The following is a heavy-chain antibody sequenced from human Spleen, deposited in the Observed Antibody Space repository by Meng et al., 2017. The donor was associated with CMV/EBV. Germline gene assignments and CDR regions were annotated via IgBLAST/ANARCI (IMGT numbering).Heavy chain of an antibody. J-gene: IGHJ4*02. D-gene: IGHD6-13*01. CDR3: AKAAAEPYYFDY. CDR1: GYSFTSYW. CDR2: IYPGDSDT. V-gene: IGHV5-51*01. Sequence: KVFCKGSGYSFTSYWIVWVRQMPGKGLEWMGIIYPGDSDTRDSPSFQGQGSTSADKSTSTANLQWSSLKASDTAMYYCAKAAAEPYYFDYWGQGTLVTVSS.